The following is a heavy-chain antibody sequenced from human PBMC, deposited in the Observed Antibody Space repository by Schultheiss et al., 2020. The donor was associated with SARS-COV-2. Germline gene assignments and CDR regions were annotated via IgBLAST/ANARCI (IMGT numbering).Heavy chain of an antibody. Sequence: SETLSLTCAVYGGSITNGPYWGWIRQPPGKGLEWIGSIYYSGSTNYNPSLKSRVTISVDTSKNQFSLKLSSVTAADTAVYYCARRLLGQWELENWFDPWGQGTLVTVSS. D-gene: IGHD1-26*01. CDR3: ARRLLGQWELENWFDP. J-gene: IGHJ5*02. V-gene: IGHV4-38-2*01. CDR1: GGSITNGPY. CDR2: IYYSGST.